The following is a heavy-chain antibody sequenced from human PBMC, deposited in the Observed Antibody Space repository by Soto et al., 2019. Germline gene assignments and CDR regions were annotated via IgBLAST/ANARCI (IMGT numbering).Heavy chain of an antibody. J-gene: IGHJ4*02. V-gene: IGHV1-8*01. CDR1: GYTLTSYE. Sequence: ARVQVSCKASGYTLTSYEINWVRQATGQGLEWMGWMNPNSGNTGYAQKFQGRVTMTRNTSISTAYRELSSLRSEDTAVYYCARRVVYSEGEFDYWGQGILVTVSS. CDR3: ARRVVYSEGEFDY. D-gene: IGHD2-8*02. CDR2: MNPNSGNT.